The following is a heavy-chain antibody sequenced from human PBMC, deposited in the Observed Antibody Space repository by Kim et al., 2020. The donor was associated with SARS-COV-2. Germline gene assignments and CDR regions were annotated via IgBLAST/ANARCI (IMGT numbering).Heavy chain of an antibody. Sequence: SETLSLTCAVSGGSISSSNWWSWVRQPPGKGLEWIGEIYHSGSTNYNPSLKSRVTISVDKSKNQFSLKLSSVTAADTAVYYCARGGYCSSTSCYDYWGQGTLVTVSS. CDR3: ARGGYCSSTSCYDY. CDR2: IYHSGST. D-gene: IGHD2-2*01. CDR1: GGSISSSNW. V-gene: IGHV4-4*02. J-gene: IGHJ4*02.